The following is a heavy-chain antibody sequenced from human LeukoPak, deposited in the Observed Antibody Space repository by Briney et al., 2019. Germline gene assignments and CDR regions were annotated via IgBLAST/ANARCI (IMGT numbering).Heavy chain of an antibody. Sequence: ASVKVSCKASGYTLTSYAMNWVRQAPGQGLEWMGWINTNTGSPTYAQGFTGRFVFSLDTSVSTAYLQISSLKAEDTAVYYCAREGDSSGWYGGVDYWGQGTLVTVSS. CDR2: INTNTGSP. V-gene: IGHV7-4-1*02. CDR1: GYTLTSYA. CDR3: AREGDSSGWYGGVDY. D-gene: IGHD6-19*01. J-gene: IGHJ4*02.